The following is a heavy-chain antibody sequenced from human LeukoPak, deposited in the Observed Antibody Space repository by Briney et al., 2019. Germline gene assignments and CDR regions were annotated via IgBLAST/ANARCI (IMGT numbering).Heavy chain of an antibody. J-gene: IGHJ4*02. CDR1: GFTFSSCS. V-gene: IGHV3-21*01. Sequence: GGSLRLSCAASGFTFSSCSMNWVRQAPGKGLEWVSSISSSSSYICYADSVKGRFTISRDNAKNSLYLQMNSLRAEDTAVYYCARDTAMAFDYWGQGTLVTVSS. CDR2: ISSSSSYI. CDR3: ARDTAMAFDY. D-gene: IGHD5-18*01.